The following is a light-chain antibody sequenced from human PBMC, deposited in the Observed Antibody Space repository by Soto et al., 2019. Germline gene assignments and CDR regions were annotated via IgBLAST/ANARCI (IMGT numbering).Light chain of an antibody. J-gene: IGKJ3*01. CDR1: QSVLYSSNNKNY. Sequence: DIVMTQSPDSLAVSLGERATINCKSSQSVLYSSNNKNYLAWYQQKPGQPPKLLIYWASTRESGVPDRFSGSGSGTDFTLTISSLQAEDVAVYYCQQYYSTRGSLFGPGTKVDIK. CDR2: WAS. V-gene: IGKV4-1*01. CDR3: QQYYSTRGSL.